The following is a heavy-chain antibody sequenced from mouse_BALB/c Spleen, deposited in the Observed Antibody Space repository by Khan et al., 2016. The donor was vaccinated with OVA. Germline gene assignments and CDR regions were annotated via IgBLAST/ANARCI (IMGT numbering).Heavy chain of an antibody. D-gene: IGHD1-1*01. CDR3: ARSYYYGAWFAY. CDR2: IWACGST. V-gene: IGHV2-9*02. CDR1: GFSLTTYG. Sequence: VQLQESGPGLVAPSQSLSITCTVSGFSLTTYGVHWVRQPPGKGLEWLGVIWACGSTNYNSALMSSLSITKDNSKSQAFLKMNRLQTDDTAMYYCARSYYYGAWFAYWGQGTLVTVSA. J-gene: IGHJ3*01.